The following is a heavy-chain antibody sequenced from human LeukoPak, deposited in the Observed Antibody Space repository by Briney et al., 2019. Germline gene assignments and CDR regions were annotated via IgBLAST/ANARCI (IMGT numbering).Heavy chain of an antibody. J-gene: IGHJ6*03. CDR3: ARAISGLRYFDWFYYYTDV. Sequence: GASVKVSCKASGGTFSSYAISWVRQAPGQGLEWMGGIIPIFGTANYAQKFRGRVTITADESTSTAYMELSSLRSEDMAVYYCARAISGLRYFDWFYYYTDVWGKGTTVTVSS. D-gene: IGHD3-9*01. CDR1: GGTFSSYA. CDR2: IIPIFGTA. V-gene: IGHV1-69*01.